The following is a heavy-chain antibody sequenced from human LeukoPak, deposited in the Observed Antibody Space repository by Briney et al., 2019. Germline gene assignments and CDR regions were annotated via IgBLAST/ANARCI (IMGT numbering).Heavy chain of an antibody. J-gene: IGHJ5*02. Sequence: GASVKVSCKASGYTFTGYYMHWVRQPPGQGLEWMGRINPNSGGTNYAQKFQGRVNMTRDTSISIAYMELSRLRPDDTAVYYCARDKRGHSSSSHHNWFDPWGQGTLVTVSS. D-gene: IGHD6-6*01. V-gene: IGHV1-2*06. CDR3: ARDKRGHSSSSHHNWFDP. CDR2: INPNSGGT. CDR1: GYTFTGYY.